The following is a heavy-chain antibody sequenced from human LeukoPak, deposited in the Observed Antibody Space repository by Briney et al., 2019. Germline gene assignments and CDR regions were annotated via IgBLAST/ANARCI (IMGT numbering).Heavy chain of an antibody. Sequence: GGSLRLSCAASGFTFSSYAMSWVRQAPGKGLEWVSAISGSDGTTYYADSVKGRFTISRDNSKYTLYLQMNSLRAEDTAVYYCAKVRPRSGSSYYFDYWGQGTLVTVSS. CDR1: GFTFSSYA. J-gene: IGHJ4*02. V-gene: IGHV3-23*01. CDR3: AKVRPRSGSSYYFDY. CDR2: ISGSDGTT. D-gene: IGHD1-26*01.